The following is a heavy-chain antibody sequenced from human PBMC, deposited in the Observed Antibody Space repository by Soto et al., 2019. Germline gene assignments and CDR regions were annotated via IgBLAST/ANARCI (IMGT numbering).Heavy chain of an antibody. CDR1: GFSLTTSGVG. CDR3: AHRVLRTVFGLVTTTAIYFDF. CDR2: IYWDDDK. D-gene: IGHD3-3*01. Sequence: QITLNESGPTVVRPTETLTLTCRFSGFSLTTSGVGVGWIRQSPGKAPEGLALIYWDDDKRYSATLKSRLTIPKATSKNQVVLTVSDLDPTDTATYYCAHRVLRTVFGLVTTTAIYFDFWGQGTPVAVSS. V-gene: IGHV2-5*02. J-gene: IGHJ4*02.